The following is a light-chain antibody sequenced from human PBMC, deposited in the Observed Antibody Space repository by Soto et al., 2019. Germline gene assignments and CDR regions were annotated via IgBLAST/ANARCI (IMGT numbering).Light chain of an antibody. CDR3: QETYSTPRT. V-gene: IGKV1-39*01. CDR2: AAS. Sequence: DIQMTQSPSSLSASVGGRVTIPCRASQTIANYLTCYQQKLGRAPNLLVYAASSLQSGVPSRFSGSGSGTEITHTISSLQPEDFATYDCQETYSTPRTFGQGTKVEIK. CDR1: QTIANY. J-gene: IGKJ1*01.